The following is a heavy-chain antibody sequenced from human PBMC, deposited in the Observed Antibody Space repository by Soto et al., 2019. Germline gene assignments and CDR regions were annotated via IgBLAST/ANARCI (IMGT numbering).Heavy chain of an antibody. D-gene: IGHD3-3*01. CDR2: IYYSGST. CDR3: ARDSRLRFLEWLPSRYYYGMDV. V-gene: IGHV4-59*12. CDR1: GGSISSYY. J-gene: IGHJ6*02. Sequence: SETLSLTCTVSGGSISSYYWSWIRQPPGKGLEWIGYIYYSGSTYYNPSLKSRVTISVDTSKNQFSLKLSSVTAADTAVYYCARDSRLRFLEWLPSRYYYGMDVWGQGTTVTVSS.